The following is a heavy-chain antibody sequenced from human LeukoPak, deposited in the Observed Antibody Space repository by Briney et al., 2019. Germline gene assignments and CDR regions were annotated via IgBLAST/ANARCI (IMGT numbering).Heavy chain of an antibody. D-gene: IGHD3-10*01. CDR1: GDSVSSNSAA. V-gene: IGHV6-1*01. J-gene: IGHJ4*02. CDR2: TYYRSNWYN. Sequence: SQTLSLTCAISGDSVSSNSAAWNWIRQSPLRGLEWLGRTYYRSNWYNDYALSVKSRITISADTSKNQFSLQLSSVTAADTAVYYCASGQDYGSGSFPENWGQGTLVTVSS. CDR3: ASGQDYGSGSFPEN.